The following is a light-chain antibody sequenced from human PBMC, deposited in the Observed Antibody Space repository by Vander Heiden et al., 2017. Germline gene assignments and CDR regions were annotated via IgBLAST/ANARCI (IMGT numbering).Light chain of an antibody. CDR2: DVT. J-gene: IGLJ1*01. V-gene: IGLV2-11*01. CDR1: SSDVGNFNY. CDR3: CSYAGSHTFV. Sequence: QSALTQPRSVSWSPGQSVTISCTGTSSDVGNFNYVSWYQHHPGKAPKVMIYDVTERPSGVPDRFSGSKSGNTASLTISGLQGEDEADYYCCSYAGSHTFVFGNGTKVTVL.